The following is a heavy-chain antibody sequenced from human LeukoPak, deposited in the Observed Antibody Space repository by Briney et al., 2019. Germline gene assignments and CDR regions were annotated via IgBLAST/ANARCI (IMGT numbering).Heavy chain of an antibody. CDR2: IYYSGST. CDR1: GGSISSYY. Sequence: SETLSLTCTVSGGSISSYYWSWIRQPPGKGLEWIGYIYYSGSTNYNPSFKSRVTISVDTSKNQFSLKLSSVTAADTAVYYCARGGYSGYDYLWYWGQGTLVTVSS. J-gene: IGHJ4*02. D-gene: IGHD5-12*01. CDR3: ARGGYSGYDYLWY. V-gene: IGHV4-59*01.